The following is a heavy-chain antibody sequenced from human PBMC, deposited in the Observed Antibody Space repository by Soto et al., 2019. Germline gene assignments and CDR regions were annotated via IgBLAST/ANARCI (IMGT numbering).Heavy chain of an antibody. D-gene: IGHD4-17*01. CDR3: GRDYGDYVWDY. CDR2: INPTSDVT. V-gene: IGHV1-46*01. Sequence: QVQLVQSGAEVTKPGASVKISCKASGYSFPSYYIHWVRQAPGQGPEWVGKINPTSDVTNYAQKFQGXXTXTXXTSTTTVYMELRSLRSDAAAVYYCGRDYGDYVWDYWGQGTLVTVSS. J-gene: IGHJ4*02. CDR1: GYSFPSYY.